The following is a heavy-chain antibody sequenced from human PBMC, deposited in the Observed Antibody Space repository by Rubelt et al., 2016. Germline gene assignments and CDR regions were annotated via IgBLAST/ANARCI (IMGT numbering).Heavy chain of an antibody. Sequence: QITLKESGPTLVKPTQTLTLTCPFSGFSFSPSGEGVGWIRQPPGKALEWLALIYWYDDKRYSPTLKSRPPDTKDTSKNQVVLTKTNMDPVDTATYYGARISGSRYYFDYWGQGTLVTVSS. CDR2: IYWYDDK. J-gene: IGHJ4*02. D-gene: IGHD5-12*01. CDR3: ARISGSRYYFDY. V-gene: IGHV2-5*01. CDR1: GFSFSPSGEG.